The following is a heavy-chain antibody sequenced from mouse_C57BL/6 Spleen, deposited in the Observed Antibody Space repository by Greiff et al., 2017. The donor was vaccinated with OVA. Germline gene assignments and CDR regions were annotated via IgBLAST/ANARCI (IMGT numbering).Heavy chain of an antibody. V-gene: IGHV1-55*01. J-gene: IGHJ2*01. CDR2: IYPGSGST. Sequence: QVQLQQPGAELVKPGASVKMSCKASGYTFTSYWITWVKQRPGQGLEWIGDIYPGSGSTNYNEKFKSKATLTVDTSSSTAYMQLSSLTSEDSAVYYCARSNWDYYGSSYVDYFDYWGQGTTLTVSS. D-gene: IGHD1-1*01. CDR1: GYTFTSYW. CDR3: ARSNWDYYGSSYVDYFDY.